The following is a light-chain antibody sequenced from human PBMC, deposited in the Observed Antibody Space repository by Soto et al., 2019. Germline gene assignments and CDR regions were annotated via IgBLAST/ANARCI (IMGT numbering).Light chain of an antibody. CDR3: ATWDGSLNGWV. J-gene: IGLJ3*02. V-gene: IGLV1-44*01. Sequence: QSVVTQPPSASGTPGQRVTISCSGSSSNIGRDNVNWYQQLPGTAPKPLIYSTNQRPSGVPDRFSGSKSGTSASLAISGLQSEDEAYYYCATWDGSLNGWVFGGGTKLTVL. CDR2: STN. CDR1: SSNIGRDN.